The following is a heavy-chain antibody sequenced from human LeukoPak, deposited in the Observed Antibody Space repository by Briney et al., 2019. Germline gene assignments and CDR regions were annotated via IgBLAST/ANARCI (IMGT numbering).Heavy chain of an antibody. CDR2: ISGSGGST. V-gene: IGHV3-23*01. CDR3: AKVGWNYYPSDAFDI. D-gene: IGHD1-7*01. Sequence: GGSLRLSCAASGFTFSSYNMNWVRQAPGKGLEWVSAISGSGGSTYYADSVKGRFTISRDNSKNTLYLQMNSLRAEDTAVYYCAKVGWNYYPSDAFDIWGQGTMVTVSS. J-gene: IGHJ3*02. CDR1: GFTFSSYN.